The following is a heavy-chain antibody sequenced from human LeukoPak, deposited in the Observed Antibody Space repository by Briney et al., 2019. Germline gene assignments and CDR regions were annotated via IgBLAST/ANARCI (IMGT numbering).Heavy chain of an antibody. CDR3: AREDRQVGATTPGH. Sequence: SETLSLTCTVSGGSISSSSYYWGWIRQPPGKGLEWIGTVYYNGGTYYNPSLKSRVTISIDTSKTQFSLKLSSVTAADTAVYYCAREDRQVGATTPGHWGQGTLVTVSS. CDR2: VYYNGGT. D-gene: IGHD1-26*01. V-gene: IGHV4-39*07. CDR1: GGSISSSSYY. J-gene: IGHJ4*02.